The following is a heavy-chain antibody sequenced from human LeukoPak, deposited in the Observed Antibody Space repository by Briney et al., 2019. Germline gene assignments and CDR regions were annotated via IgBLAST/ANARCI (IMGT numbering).Heavy chain of an antibody. J-gene: IGHJ6*03. V-gene: IGHV3-23*01. D-gene: IGHD6-13*01. CDR3: AKGGNWESSSWYHYYYMDV. CDR2: ISGSGGST. CDR1: GFTFSSYA. Sequence: GESLRLSCAASGFTFSSYAMSWVRQAPGKGLEWVTAISGSGGSTYYADSLKGRFTISRDNSKNTLYLQMNSLRAEDTAVYYCAKGGNWESSSWYHYYYMDVWGKGTTVTVSS.